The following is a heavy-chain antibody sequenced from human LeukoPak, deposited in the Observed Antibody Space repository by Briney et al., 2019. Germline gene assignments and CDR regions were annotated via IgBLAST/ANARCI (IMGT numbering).Heavy chain of an antibody. V-gene: IGHV4-34*01. J-gene: IGHJ4*02. Sequence: PSETLSLTCAVYGGSFSGYYWSWIRQPPGKGLEWIGEINHSGSTNYNPSLKIRVTISVDTSKNQFSLKLSSVTAADTAVYYCARGGGYNYKLGYWGQGTLVTVSS. CDR3: ARGGGYNYKLGY. CDR1: GGSFSGYY. D-gene: IGHD5-24*01. CDR2: INHSGST.